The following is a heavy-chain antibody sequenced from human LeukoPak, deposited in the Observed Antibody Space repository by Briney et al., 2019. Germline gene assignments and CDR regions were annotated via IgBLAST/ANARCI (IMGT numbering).Heavy chain of an antibody. CDR3: ARVAGSYYGRAFDI. J-gene: IGHJ3*02. CDR2: IYYSGST. Sequence: PSETLSLTCTVSGGSISSSSYYWGWIRQPPGKGLEWIGSIYYSGSTYYNPSLKSRVTISVDTSKNQFSLKLSSVTAADTAVYYCARVAGSYYGRAFDIWGQGTMVTVSS. V-gene: IGHV4-39*07. D-gene: IGHD1-26*01. CDR1: GGSISSSSYY.